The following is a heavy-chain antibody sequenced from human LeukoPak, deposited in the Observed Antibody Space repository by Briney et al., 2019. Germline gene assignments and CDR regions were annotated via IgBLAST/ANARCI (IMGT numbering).Heavy chain of an antibody. CDR1: GFTFSNYG. CDR2: VRYDAINK. CDR3: VRGSLASGVVVYYYYYLDV. Sequence: GGSLRLSCAASGFTFSNYGMHWVRQAPGKGLEWVAFVRYDAINKYYADFVKGRFTISRDNSKKKLNLQMNSLRAEDTAVYYCVRGSLASGVVVYYYYYLDVWGKGTTVTVSS. J-gene: IGHJ6*03. D-gene: IGHD3-3*01. V-gene: IGHV3-30*02.